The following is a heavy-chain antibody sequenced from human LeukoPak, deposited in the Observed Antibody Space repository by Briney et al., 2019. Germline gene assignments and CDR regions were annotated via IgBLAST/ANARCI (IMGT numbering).Heavy chain of an antibody. Sequence: SETLSLTCTVCGGSISRGRYYWGWIRQPPGKGLEWIGRVYYSGSTSYNPSVGTRITVSIDTSKNQFSLKLRSVTAADTAVYYCARLNEGRDYGDNRRDYWGQGTLVTVSS. CDR1: GGSISRGRYY. D-gene: IGHD4-17*01. V-gene: IGHV4-39*01. CDR3: ARLNEGRDYGDNRRDY. CDR2: VYYSGST. J-gene: IGHJ4*02.